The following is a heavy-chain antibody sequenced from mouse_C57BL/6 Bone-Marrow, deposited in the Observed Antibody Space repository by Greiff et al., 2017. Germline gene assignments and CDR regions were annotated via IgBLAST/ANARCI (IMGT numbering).Heavy chain of an antibody. CDR1: GYTFTDYN. J-gene: IGHJ3*01. D-gene: IGHD2-10*01. CDR3: ATALLSAWFAY. V-gene: IGHV1-18*01. CDR2: INPNNGGT. Sequence: VQLKESGPELVKPGASVKIPCKASGYTFTDYNMDWVKQSHGKSLEWIGDINPNNGGTIYNQKFKGKATLTVDKSSSTAYMELRSLTSEDTAVYYCATALLSAWFAYWGQGTLVTVSA.